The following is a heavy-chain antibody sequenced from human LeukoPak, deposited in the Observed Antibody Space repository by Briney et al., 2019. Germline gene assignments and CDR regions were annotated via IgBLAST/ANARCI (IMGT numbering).Heavy chain of an antibody. J-gene: IGHJ4*02. CDR2: ISYSGST. V-gene: IGHV4-59*01. D-gene: IGHD3-3*01. Sequence: SETLSLTCAVSGASISSYYWSWIRQPQGKGLEWIGYISYSGSTNYNPSLKSRVTISVDTSKNQFSLKLSSVTAADTAVYYCAFSFDFWSGYYFDWGQGTLVTVSS. CDR3: AFSFDFWSGYYFD. CDR1: GASISSYY.